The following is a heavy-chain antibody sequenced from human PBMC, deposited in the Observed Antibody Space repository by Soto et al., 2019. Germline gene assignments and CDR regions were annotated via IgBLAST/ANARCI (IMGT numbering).Heavy chain of an antibody. Sequence: QVQLVQSGAEVKKPGSSVKVSCKASGGTFSSYTISWVRQAPGQGLEWMGRIIPILGIANYAQKFQGRVTITADKSTSTAYMELSSLRSEDTAVYYCARDRGGATHYYYYYGMDVWGHGTTVTVSS. CDR2: IIPILGIA. D-gene: IGHD1-26*01. CDR1: GGTFSSYT. J-gene: IGHJ6*02. CDR3: ARDRGGATHYYYYYGMDV. V-gene: IGHV1-69*08.